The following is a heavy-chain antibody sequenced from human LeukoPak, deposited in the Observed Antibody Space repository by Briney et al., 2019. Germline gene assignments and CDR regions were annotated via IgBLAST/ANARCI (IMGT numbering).Heavy chain of an antibody. CDR3: ARQERWLQFDY. J-gene: IGHJ4*02. CDR2: IYNSGST. Sequence: SETLSLTCTVSGGSISSDYWSWIRQPPGKGLEWIGHIYNSGSTNYNPSLRSRVTISVDTSKNQFSLKLSSVTAADTAVYYCARQERWLQFDYWGQGTPVTVSS. D-gene: IGHD5-24*01. V-gene: IGHV4-59*08. CDR1: GGSISSDY.